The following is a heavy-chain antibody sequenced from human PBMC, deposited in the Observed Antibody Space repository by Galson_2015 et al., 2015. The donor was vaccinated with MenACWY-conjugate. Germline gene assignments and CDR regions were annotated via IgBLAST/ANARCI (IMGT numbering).Heavy chain of an antibody. D-gene: IGHD2-2*01. CDR2: ISPGGSST. Sequence: SLRLSCAASGFTFSTYWMHWVRQAPGKGLVWVSRISPGGSSTTYADSVKDRFTISRDNAKNTLYLQMKSLRPEDTALFYCAKSRSASFYFDSWGQGTLVTVSS. CDR3: AKSRSASFYFDS. CDR1: GFTFSTYW. V-gene: IGHV3-74*01. J-gene: IGHJ4*02.